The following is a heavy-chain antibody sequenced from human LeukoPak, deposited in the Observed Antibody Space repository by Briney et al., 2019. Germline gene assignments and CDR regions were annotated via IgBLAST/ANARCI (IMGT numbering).Heavy chain of an antibody. CDR2: IWYDGSNK. V-gene: IGHV3-33*01. J-gene: IGHJ6*02. CDR3: ARWQLTSGMDV. CDR1: GFTFSSYG. D-gene: IGHD6-13*01. Sequence: GGSLRLSCEASGFTFSSYGMHWVRQAPGKGLEWVAVIWYDGSNKYYADSVKGRFTISRDNSKNTLYLQMNSLRAEDTAVYYCARWQLTSGMDVWGQGTTVTVSS.